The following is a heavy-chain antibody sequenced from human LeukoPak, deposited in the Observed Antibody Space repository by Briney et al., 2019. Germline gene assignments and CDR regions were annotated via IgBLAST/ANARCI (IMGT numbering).Heavy chain of an antibody. Sequence: SATLSLTCTVSGGSISSYYWSWIRQPPGKGLEWIGYIYYSGSTNYNPSLKSRVTISVDTSKNQFSLKLSSVTAADTAVYYCARLYSSSWPYKDWYFDLWGRGTLVTVSS. CDR1: GGSISSYY. V-gene: IGHV4-59*01. J-gene: IGHJ2*01. CDR2: IYYSGST. D-gene: IGHD6-13*01. CDR3: ARLYSSSWPYKDWYFDL.